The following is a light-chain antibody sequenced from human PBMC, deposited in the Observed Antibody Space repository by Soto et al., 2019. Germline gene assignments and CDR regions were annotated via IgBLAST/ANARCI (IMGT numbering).Light chain of an antibody. CDR1: SSDVGGYNY. CDR3: CSYAGSSTWV. V-gene: IGLV2-11*01. CDR2: DVS. J-gene: IGLJ3*02. Sequence: QSALTQPRSVSGSPGQSVTISCTGTSSDVGGYNYVSWYQQHPGKAPKLIIYDVSKRPSGVPDRFSGSKSGNTASLTISGLQAADEAAYYCCSYAGSSTWVFGGGTKVTVL.